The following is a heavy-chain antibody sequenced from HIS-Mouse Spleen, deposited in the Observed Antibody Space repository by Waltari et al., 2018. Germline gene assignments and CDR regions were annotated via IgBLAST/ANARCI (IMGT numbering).Heavy chain of an antibody. D-gene: IGHD2-15*01. V-gene: IGHV3-23*01. CDR2: ISGSGGST. Sequence: EVQLLESGGGLVQPGGSLRLSCAASGFTFSSYAMSWVRQAPGKGLEWVSAISGSGGSTYYADSGKGRFTISRDNSKNTLYLQMNSLRAEDTAVYYCAKDPRGVVVVAAADYWGQGTLVTVSS. CDR1: GFTFSSYA. CDR3: AKDPRGVVVVAAADY. J-gene: IGHJ4*02.